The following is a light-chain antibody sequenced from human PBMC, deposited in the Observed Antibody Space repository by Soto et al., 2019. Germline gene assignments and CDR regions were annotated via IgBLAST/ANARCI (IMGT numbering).Light chain of an antibody. J-gene: IGLJ2*01. CDR3: SSYISSSTLV. CDR1: SSDVGTYKY. Sequence: QPALTQPASVSGSPGQSITISCTGTSSDVGTYKYVSWYQQHPGKAPKLMMYDVSNRPSGVSNRFSGSKSGRTASLTISGLQAEDEADYYCSSYISSSTLVFGGGTKLTVL. V-gene: IGLV2-14*01. CDR2: DVS.